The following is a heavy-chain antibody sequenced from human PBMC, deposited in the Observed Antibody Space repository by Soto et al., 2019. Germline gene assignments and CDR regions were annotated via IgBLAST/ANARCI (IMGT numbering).Heavy chain of an antibody. J-gene: IGHJ4*02. V-gene: IGHV3-23*01. Sequence: EVQLLESGGGLVQPGGSLRLSCAASGFTFSTYAISWVRQAPGKGLEWVSAISGSGGSTYYADSVKGRSTISRDNSKNTLYLQMNSLRAEDTAVYYCAKDKGYSSGWKDYWGQGTLVTVSS. CDR3: AKDKGYSSGWKDY. CDR1: GFTFSTYA. CDR2: ISGSGGST. D-gene: IGHD6-19*01.